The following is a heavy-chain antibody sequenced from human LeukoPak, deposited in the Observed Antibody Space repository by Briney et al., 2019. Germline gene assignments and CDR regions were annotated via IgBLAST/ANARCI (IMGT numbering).Heavy chain of an antibody. Sequence: GGSLRLSCAASGFTFSSYSMNWVRQAPGKGLEWVSSISSSSSYIYYADSVKGRFTISRDNSKNTLYVQMNSLRVEDTAVYYCVKGSAAARPYYFDYWGQGTLVTVSS. CDR1: GFTFSSYS. V-gene: IGHV3-21*04. D-gene: IGHD6-13*01. CDR2: ISSSSSYI. CDR3: VKGSAAARPYYFDY. J-gene: IGHJ4*02.